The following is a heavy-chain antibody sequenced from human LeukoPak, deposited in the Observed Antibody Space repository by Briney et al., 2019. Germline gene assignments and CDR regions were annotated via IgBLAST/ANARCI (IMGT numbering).Heavy chain of an antibody. CDR3: AKGAVVLTALSSFDY. D-gene: IGHD2-15*01. J-gene: IGHJ4*02. CDR2: IRGSGDTT. Sequence: GGSLRLSCAASGFTFSNYAMSWVRQAPGKGLEWVSNIRGSGDTTFYAESVKGRFIISRDNSKDTLFLQMNSLRAEDTAMYYCAKGAVVLTALSSFDYWGQGTLVTVSS. CDR1: GFTFSNYA. V-gene: IGHV3-23*01.